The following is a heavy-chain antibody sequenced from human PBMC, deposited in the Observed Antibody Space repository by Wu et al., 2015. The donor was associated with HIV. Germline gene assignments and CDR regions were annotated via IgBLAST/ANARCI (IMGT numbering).Heavy chain of an antibody. CDR3: AREGTMGSGSSPFGTYGMDV. V-gene: IGHV1-2*02. D-gene: IGHD3-10*01. CDR1: GYTFTGYY. Sequence: QVQLVQSGAEVKKPGASVKVSCKASGYTFTGYYMHWVRQAPGQGLEWMGWINPNSGGTNYAQKFQGRVTMTRDTSISTAYMELSRLRSDDTAVYYCAREGTMGSGSSPFGTYGMDVVGPRDHGHRLL. J-gene: IGHJ6*02. CDR2: INPNSGGT.